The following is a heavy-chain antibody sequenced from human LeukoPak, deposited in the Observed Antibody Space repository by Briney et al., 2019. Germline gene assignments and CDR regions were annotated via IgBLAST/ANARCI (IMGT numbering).Heavy chain of an antibody. CDR2: IRYDESKT. Sequence: GGSLRLSCAVSGFTFTDYWMNWVRQAPAKGLEWVAFIRYDESKTFYGDSVKGRFTVSRDNSKNTLYLQMNSLRAEDTAVYYCAKSHLPNSYSGTYYCDYWGQGTQVTVSS. CDR1: GFTFTDYW. J-gene: IGHJ4*02. CDR3: AKSHLPNSYSGTYYCDY. D-gene: IGHD1-26*01. V-gene: IGHV3-30*02.